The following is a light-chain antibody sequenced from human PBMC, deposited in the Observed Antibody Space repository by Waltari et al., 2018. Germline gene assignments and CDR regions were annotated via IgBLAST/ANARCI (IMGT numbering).Light chain of an antibody. Sequence: QSVLTQPPSVSGSPGHSVTISCTGTSSDVGGYDFVSWYQQDPGKAPKLLIFDVTKRPSGVPSRFSASKSGNTASLTISGLQAEDDADYYCCSYAVTSSSYVFGGGTKVIV. V-gene: IGLV2-11*01. CDR3: CSYAVTSSSYV. CDR1: SSDVGGYDF. CDR2: DVT. J-gene: IGLJ1*01.